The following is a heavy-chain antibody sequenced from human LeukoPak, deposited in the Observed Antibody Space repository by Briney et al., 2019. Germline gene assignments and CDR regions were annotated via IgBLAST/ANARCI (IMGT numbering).Heavy chain of an antibody. CDR2: VYYTGST. V-gene: IGHV4-59*01. CDR1: GGSISNYY. Sequence: TSETLSLTCPVSGGSISNYYYWTWIRQPPGKGLEWIRYVYYTGSTNFNPSLKSRVTMSLDTSRNQFSLKLTSLTAADTAVYYCARGAMATTPFFDYWGQGTLVTVSS. J-gene: IGHJ4*02. D-gene: IGHD5-24*01. CDR3: ARGAMATTPFFDY.